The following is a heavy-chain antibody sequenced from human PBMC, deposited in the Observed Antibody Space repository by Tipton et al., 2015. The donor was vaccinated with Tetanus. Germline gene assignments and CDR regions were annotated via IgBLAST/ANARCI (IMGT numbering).Heavy chain of an antibody. CDR1: GGSFSGYY. CDR2: INQSGST. V-gene: IGHV4-34*01. Sequence: TLSLTCAVYGGSFSGYYWSWVRQSPGKGLEWIGEINQSGSTNYNPSLKSRVTISVDTSKNQFSLKLRPVTAADTAVYYCATSGGGHCGAKCLINFFDPWGQGTLVTVSS. CDR3: ATSGGGHCGAKCLINFFDP. J-gene: IGHJ5*02. D-gene: IGHD2-15*01.